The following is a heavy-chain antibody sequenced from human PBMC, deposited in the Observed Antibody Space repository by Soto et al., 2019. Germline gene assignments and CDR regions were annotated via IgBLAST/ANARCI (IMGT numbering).Heavy chain of an antibody. Sequence: GGSLRLSCAASGFTFATYWMGWVRQAPGKGLEWVAKIKQDGSEKVYVASVKGRFSISRDNAKNSLYLQMNSLRGEDTSVYYCARDPNRGGDYDYWGQGTLVTVSS. CDR1: GFTFATYW. V-gene: IGHV3-7*04. D-gene: IGHD3-16*01. J-gene: IGHJ4*02. CDR2: IKQDGSEK. CDR3: ARDPNRGGDYDY.